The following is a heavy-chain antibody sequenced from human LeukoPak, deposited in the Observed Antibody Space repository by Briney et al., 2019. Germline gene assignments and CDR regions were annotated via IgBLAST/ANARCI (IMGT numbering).Heavy chain of an antibody. V-gene: IGHV3-33*01. J-gene: IGHJ4*02. D-gene: IGHD4-17*01. Sequence: GGSLRLSCAASGFTFSSYGMHWVRLAPGKGLEWVAVIWYDGSNKYYADSVKGRFTISRDNSKNTLYLQMNSLRAEDTAVYYCARNTVIGFDYWGQGTLVTVSS. CDR3: ARNTVIGFDY. CDR2: IWYDGSNK. CDR1: GFTFSSYG.